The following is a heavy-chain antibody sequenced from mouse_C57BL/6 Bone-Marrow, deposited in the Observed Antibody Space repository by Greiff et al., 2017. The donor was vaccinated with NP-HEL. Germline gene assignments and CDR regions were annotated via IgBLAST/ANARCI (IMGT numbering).Heavy chain of an antibody. CDR2: INPYNGGT. CDR1: GYTFTDYY. D-gene: IGHD1-1*01. J-gene: IGHJ3*01. CDR3: ASIYYPFAY. V-gene: IGHV1-19*01. Sequence: VQLQQSGPVLVKPGASVKMSCKASGYTFTDYYMNWVKQSHGKSLEWIGVINPYNGGTSYNQKFKGKATLTVDKSSSTAYMELNSLTSEDSAVYYCASIYYPFAYWGQGTLVTVSA.